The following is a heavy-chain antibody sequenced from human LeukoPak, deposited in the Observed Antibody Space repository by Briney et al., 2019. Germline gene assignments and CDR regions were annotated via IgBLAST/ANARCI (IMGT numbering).Heavy chain of an antibody. CDR1: GYTFTGYY. J-gene: IGHJ5*02. Sequence: GASVKVSCKACGYTFTGYYMHCVRQAPGQGLEWMGGINPNSGGTNYAQKFQGRVTMTRDTSISTAYMELSRLRSDDTAVYYCARGELRDGYNAWGQGTLVTVSS. D-gene: IGHD5-24*01. CDR3: ARGELRDGYNA. CDR2: INPNSGGT. V-gene: IGHV1-2*02.